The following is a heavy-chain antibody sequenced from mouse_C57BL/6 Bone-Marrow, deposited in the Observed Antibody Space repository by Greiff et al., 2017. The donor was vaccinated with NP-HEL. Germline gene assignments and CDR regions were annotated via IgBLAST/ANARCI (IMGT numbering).Heavy chain of an antibody. Sequence: EVQLQQSGPVLVKPGASVKMSCKASGYTFTDYYMNWVKQSHGKSLEWIGVINPYNGGTSYNQKFKGKATLTVDKSSSTAYMELNSLTSEDSAVYYCARWGGSSYDYWYFDVWGTGTTVTVSS. D-gene: IGHD1-1*01. V-gene: IGHV1-19*01. CDR2: INPYNGGT. J-gene: IGHJ1*03. CDR1: GYTFTDYY. CDR3: ARWGGSSYDYWYFDV.